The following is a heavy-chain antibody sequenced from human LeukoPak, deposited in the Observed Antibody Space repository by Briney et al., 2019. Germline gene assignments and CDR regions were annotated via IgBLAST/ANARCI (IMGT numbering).Heavy chain of an antibody. D-gene: IGHD6-6*01. CDR1: GGSIGKTNW. CDR3: ARHRAYSSSSPFDY. J-gene: IGHJ4*02. Sequence: SETLSLTCAVSGGSIGKTNWWSWVRQPPGKGLEWIGEIYHGDSTNYNPSLKSRVTISGDKSKNQFSLRLRSVTAADTAVYYCARHRAYSSSSPFDYWGQGTLVTASS. V-gene: IGHV4-4*02. CDR2: IYHGDST.